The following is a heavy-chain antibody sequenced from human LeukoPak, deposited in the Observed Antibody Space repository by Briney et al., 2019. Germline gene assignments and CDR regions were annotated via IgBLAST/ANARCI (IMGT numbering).Heavy chain of an antibody. J-gene: IGHJ6*03. V-gene: IGHV3-23*01. CDR1: GFTFSSYA. CDR3: AEIFGGNYYYYYMDV. CDR2: ISGSGGST. Sequence: GGSLRLSCAASGFTFSSYAMSWVRQAPGKGLEWVSAISGSGGSTYYADSVKGRFTISRDNSKNTLYLQMNSLRAEDTAVYYCAEIFGGNYYYYYMDVWGKGTTVTVSS. D-gene: IGHD2-15*01.